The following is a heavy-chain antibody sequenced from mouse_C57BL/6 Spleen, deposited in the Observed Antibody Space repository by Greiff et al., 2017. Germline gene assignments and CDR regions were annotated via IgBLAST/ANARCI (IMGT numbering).Heavy chain of an antibody. CDR1: GFTFSDYG. CDR2: ISSGSSTI. V-gene: IGHV5-17*01. J-gene: IGHJ4*01. D-gene: IGHD2-1*01. CDR3: ERRGGNYGAMDY. Sequence: EVKLMESGGGLVKPGGSLKLSCAASGFTFSDYGMHWVRQAPEKGLEWVAYISSGSSTIYYADTVKGRFTISRDNAKNTLFLQMTSLRSEYTAMYYCERRGGNYGAMDYWGQGTSVTVSS.